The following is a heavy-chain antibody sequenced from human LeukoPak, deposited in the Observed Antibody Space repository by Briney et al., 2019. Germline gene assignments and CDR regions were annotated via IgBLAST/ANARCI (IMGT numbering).Heavy chain of an antibody. Sequence: GGSLRLSCAASGFTFSSYAMSWVRQAPGKGLEWVSAISGSGGSTYYADSVKGRFTISRDNSKNTLYLQMNSLRAEDTAVYYCARDCSSTSCSPGYYYYGMDVWGQGTTVTVSS. CDR1: GFTFSSYA. D-gene: IGHD2-2*01. CDR3: ARDCSSTSCSPGYYYYGMDV. V-gene: IGHV3-23*01. J-gene: IGHJ6*02. CDR2: ISGSGGST.